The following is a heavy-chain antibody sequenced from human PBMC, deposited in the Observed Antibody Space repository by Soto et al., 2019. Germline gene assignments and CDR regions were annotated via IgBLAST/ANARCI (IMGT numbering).Heavy chain of an antibody. CDR1: GDSINGYY. CDR3: ARDTVGISCHGVY. J-gene: IGHJ4*02. Sequence: QVQLQESGPGLVKPSETLSLTCTVSGDSINGYYWTWIRQPAGKGLEWIGRIYTSGTTSYSPSLKSRVTMSLDTSKNHFSLRLTSVTAADTAVYYCARDTVGISCHGVYWGRGTLVTVSS. CDR2: IYTSGTT. V-gene: IGHV4-4*07. D-gene: IGHD4-17*01.